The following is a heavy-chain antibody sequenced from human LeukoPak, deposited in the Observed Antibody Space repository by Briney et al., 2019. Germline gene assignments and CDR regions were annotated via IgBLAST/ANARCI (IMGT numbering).Heavy chain of an antibody. CDR2: IIPIFDTA. J-gene: IGHJ4*02. V-gene: IGHV1-69*13. CDR3: ARITMVREFMGPVDY. D-gene: IGHD3-10*01. CDR1: GDTFRSYA. Sequence: SVKVSCKAPGDTFRSYAISWVRQAPGQGLEWMGGIIPIFDTANYAQKFQGRVTITADESTSTAYTELSSLRSEDTAIYYCARITMVREFMGPVDYWGQGTLVTVSS.